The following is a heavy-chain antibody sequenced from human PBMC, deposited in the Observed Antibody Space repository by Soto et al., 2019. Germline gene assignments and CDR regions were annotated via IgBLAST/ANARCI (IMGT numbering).Heavy chain of an antibody. CDR2: IAVGSGYT. J-gene: IGHJ4*02. CDR1: GFTFTSSA. V-gene: IGHV1-58*01. D-gene: IGHD2-8*01. Sequence: SVKVSCKASGFTFTSSAFQWVRQARGQRLEWIGWIAVGSGYTNYAQRFQDRVTLTRDMSTATTYTELSRLTSEDTAIYYCAADATAWQQMVPSDYWGQGTLVTVSS. CDR3: AADATAWQQMVPSDY.